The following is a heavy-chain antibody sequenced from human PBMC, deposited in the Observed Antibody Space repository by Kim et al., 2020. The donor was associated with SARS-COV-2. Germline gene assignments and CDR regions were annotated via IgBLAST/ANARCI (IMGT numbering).Heavy chain of an antibody. CDR2: IYSGGST. CDR1: GFTVSSNY. V-gene: IGHV3-53*01. Sequence: GGSLRLSCVASGFTVSSNYMSWVRQAPGKGLEWVSLIYSGGSTYYADSVKGRFTIFRDNSKNTLYLQMNSLRAEDTALYYCARAQYRSSYAAVYYYYY. J-gene: IGHJ6*03. CDR3: ARAQYRSSYAAVYYYYY. D-gene: IGHD6-6*01.